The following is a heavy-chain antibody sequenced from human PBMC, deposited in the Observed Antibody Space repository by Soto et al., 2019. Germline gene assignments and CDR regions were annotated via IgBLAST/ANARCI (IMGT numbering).Heavy chain of an antibody. CDR2: IYYSRST. CDR3: ARRAVTTLYYYYGMDV. CDR1: GSSISSSSYY. D-gene: IGHD4-17*01. Sequence: SETLSLTCTVSGSSISSSSYYWGWIRQPPGKGLEWIGSIYYSRSTYYKPSLKSRVNITIDTSKNQFSLKLSTMTAADTVVYYCARRAVTTLYYYYGMDVWGQGTTVT. V-gene: IGHV4-39*01. J-gene: IGHJ6*02.